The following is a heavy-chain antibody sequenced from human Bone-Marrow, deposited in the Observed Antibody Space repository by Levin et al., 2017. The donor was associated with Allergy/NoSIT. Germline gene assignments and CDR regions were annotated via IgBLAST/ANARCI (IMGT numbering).Heavy chain of an antibody. CDR1: GFSFSTYA. D-gene: IGHD6-19*01. J-gene: IGHJ4*02. Sequence: GGSLRLSCAASGFSFSTYAMHWVRQAPGKGLEYVSAINSNGGSTYYADSVRGRFTISRDTSKNMLYLQMGSLRAEDMAVYYCAREVHSGWYDYWGQGALVTVSS. V-gene: IGHV3-64*02. CDR3: AREVHSGWYDY. CDR2: INSNGGST.